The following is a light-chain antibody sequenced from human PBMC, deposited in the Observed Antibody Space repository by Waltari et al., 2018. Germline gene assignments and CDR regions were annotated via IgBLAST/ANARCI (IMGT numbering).Light chain of an antibody. CDR2: DVT. CDR3: SSYTSSGTLRI. V-gene: IGLV2-14*01. Sequence: QSVLTQPASVSGSPGQSITISCTGTNSDVGGYNYVSWYQQYPGKAPRLMIYDVTKRPSGFFNRFSGSKSGNTASLTISGLQAEDEADYYGSSYTSSGTLRIFGGGTKVTAL. J-gene: IGLJ2*01. CDR1: NSDVGGYNY.